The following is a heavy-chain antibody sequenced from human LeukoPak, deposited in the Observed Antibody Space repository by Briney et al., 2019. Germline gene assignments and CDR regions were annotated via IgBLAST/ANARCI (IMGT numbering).Heavy chain of an antibody. Sequence: SETLSLTCTVSGGSISSYYWSWIRQPPGKGLEWIGYIYYSGSTDYNPSLKSRVTISVDTSKNQFSLKLSSVTAADTAVYYCARHIPLRQLVLWPYYGMDVWGQGTTVTVSS. CDR2: IYYSGST. J-gene: IGHJ6*02. CDR3: ARHIPLRQLVLWPYYGMDV. CDR1: GGSISSYY. D-gene: IGHD6-6*01. V-gene: IGHV4-59*01.